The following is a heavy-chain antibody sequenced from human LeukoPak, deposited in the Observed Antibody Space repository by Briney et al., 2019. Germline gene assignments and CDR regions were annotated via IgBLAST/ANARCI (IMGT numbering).Heavy chain of an antibody. CDR3: ARGYYYGSGTYPNWFDP. V-gene: IGHV1-2*04. CDR2: INPNSGGT. D-gene: IGHD3-10*01. J-gene: IGHJ5*02. CDR1: GYTFTGYY. Sequence: ASVTVSCKASGYTFTGYYMHWVRQAPGQGLEWMGWINPNSGGTNYAQKFQGWVTMTRDTSISTAYMELSRLRSDDTAVYYCARGYYYGSGTYPNWFDPWGQGTLVTVSS.